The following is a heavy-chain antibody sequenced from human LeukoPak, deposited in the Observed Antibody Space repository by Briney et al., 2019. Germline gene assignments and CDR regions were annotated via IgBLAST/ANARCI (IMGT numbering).Heavy chain of an antibody. CDR3: ARADCSGGSCHFDY. CDR1: GDSVSSNSAA. Sequence: SQTLSLTCAISGDSVSSNSAAWNWIRQSPSRGLEWLGRTYYRSKWYNGYAVSVKSRMTINPDTSKNQFSLQLNSVTPEDTAVYYCARADCSGGSCHFDYWGQGTLVTVSS. J-gene: IGHJ4*02. V-gene: IGHV6-1*01. D-gene: IGHD2-15*01. CDR2: TYYRSKWYN.